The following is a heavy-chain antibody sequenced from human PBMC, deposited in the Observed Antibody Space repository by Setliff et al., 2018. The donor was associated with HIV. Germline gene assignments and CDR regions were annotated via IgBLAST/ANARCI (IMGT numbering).Heavy chain of an antibody. V-gene: IGHV3-7*01. D-gene: IGHD5-12*01. CDR1: GFTFGNYW. CDR3: ARVASGYDYGWLDP. Sequence: PGGSLRLSCGASGFTFGNYWMAWVRQAPGKGLEWVGNINQDGSEKNYVDSVKGRFSISRDNAENSLYLQMNSLRAEDTAVYYCARVASGYDYGWLDPWGQGTLVTVSS. J-gene: IGHJ5*02. CDR2: INQDGSEK.